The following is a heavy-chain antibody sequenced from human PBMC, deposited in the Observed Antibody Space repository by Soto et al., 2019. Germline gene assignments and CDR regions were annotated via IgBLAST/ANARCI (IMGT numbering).Heavy chain of an antibody. CDR2: ISYDGSNK. Sequence: QVQLVESGGGVVQPGRSLRLSCAASGFTFSSYGMHWVRQAPGKGLEWVAVISYDGSNKYYADSVKGRFTISRDNSKNTLYLQMNSLRAEDTAVYYCAKDPELYSSSWNWFDPWGQGTLVTVSS. CDR1: GFTFSSYG. D-gene: IGHD6-13*01. CDR3: AKDPELYSSSWNWFDP. V-gene: IGHV3-30*18. J-gene: IGHJ5*02.